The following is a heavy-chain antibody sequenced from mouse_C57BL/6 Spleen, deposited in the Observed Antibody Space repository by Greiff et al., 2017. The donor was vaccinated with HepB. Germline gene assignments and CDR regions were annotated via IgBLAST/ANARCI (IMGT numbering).Heavy chain of an antibody. CDR2: INPSSGYT. D-gene: IGHD1-1*01. V-gene: IGHV1-7*01. CDR1: GYTFTSYW. CDR3: ARYYYGSSRAMDY. J-gene: IGHJ4*01. Sequence: VQLQQSGAELAKPGASVKLSCKASGYTFTSYWMHWVKQRPGQGLEWIGYINPSSGYTKYNQKFKDKATLTADKSSSTAYMQLSSLTYEDSAVYYCARYYYGSSRAMDYWGQGTSVTVSS.